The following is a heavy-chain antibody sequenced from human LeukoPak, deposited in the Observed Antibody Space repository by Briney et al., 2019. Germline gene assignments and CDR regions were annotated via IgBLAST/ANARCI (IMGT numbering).Heavy chain of an antibody. Sequence: GGSLRLSCAASGFTFSSYRMIWVRQAPGKGLEWVSSISSSSSYIYYADSVKGRFTISRDNAKNSLYLQMNSLRAEDTAVYYCAKDREGSITYYDFWSGYYPKNYGMDVWGQGTTVTVSS. CDR3: AKDREGSITYYDFWSGYYPKNYGMDV. V-gene: IGHV3-21*01. CDR2: ISSSSSYI. D-gene: IGHD3-3*01. J-gene: IGHJ6*02. CDR1: GFTFSSYR.